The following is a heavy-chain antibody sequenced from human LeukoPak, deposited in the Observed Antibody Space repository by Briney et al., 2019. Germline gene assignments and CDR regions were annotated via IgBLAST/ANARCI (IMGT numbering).Heavy chain of an antibody. Sequence: SETLSLTCAVYGGSFSGYYWSWIRQPPGKGLGWIGEINHSGSTNYNPSLKSRVTISVDTSKNQFSLKLSSVTAADTAVYYCARHDRDILTGVDYWGQGTLVTVSS. D-gene: IGHD3-9*01. J-gene: IGHJ4*02. CDR3: ARHDRDILTGVDY. V-gene: IGHV4-34*01. CDR2: INHSGST. CDR1: GGSFSGYY.